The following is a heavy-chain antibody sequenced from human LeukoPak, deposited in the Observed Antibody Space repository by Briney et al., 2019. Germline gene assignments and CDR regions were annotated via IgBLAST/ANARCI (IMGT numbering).Heavy chain of an antibody. Sequence: GGSLRLSCAASGFTFSSYIMNWVRQAPGKGLEWVSYISSSSSTIYYADSVKGRFTISRDNAKNSLYLQMNSLRAEDTAVYYCARGGYGRDIVVVVAATYPLTYWGQGTLITVSS. D-gene: IGHD2-15*01. CDR3: ARGGYGRDIVVVVAATYPLTY. CDR1: GFTFSSYI. V-gene: IGHV3-48*01. J-gene: IGHJ4*02. CDR2: ISSSSSTI.